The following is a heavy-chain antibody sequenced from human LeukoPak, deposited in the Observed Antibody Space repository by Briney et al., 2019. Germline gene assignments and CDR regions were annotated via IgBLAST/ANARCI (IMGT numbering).Heavy chain of an antibody. V-gene: IGHV4-39*07. Sequence: PSQTLSLTCTVSGGSISSSSYYWGWIRQPPGKGLEWIGSIYYSGSTYYNPSLKSRVTISVDTSKNQFSLKLSSVTAADTAVYYCALHYYGSGSYYVPLDVWGQGTTVTVSS. CDR1: GGSISSSSYY. J-gene: IGHJ6*02. D-gene: IGHD3-10*01. CDR2: IYYSGST. CDR3: ALHYYGSGSYYVPLDV.